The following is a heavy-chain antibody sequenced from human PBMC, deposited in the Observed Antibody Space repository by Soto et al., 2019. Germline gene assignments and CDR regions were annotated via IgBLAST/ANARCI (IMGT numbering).Heavy chain of an antibody. CDR1: GFTFSSYA. V-gene: IGHV3-23*01. CDR2: ITGVGGSGST. J-gene: IGHJ4*02. Sequence: EVHLLESGGALVQPGGSLRLSCAASGFTFSSYAMSWVRQAPGKGLEWVAGITGVGGSGSTYYADSVKGRFNISRDDSKSTVYLQMNSLRAEDTAIYYCAKDPRERGYLRGILDSWGQGTLVTVSS. D-gene: IGHD3-10*01. CDR3: AKDPRERGYLRGILDS.